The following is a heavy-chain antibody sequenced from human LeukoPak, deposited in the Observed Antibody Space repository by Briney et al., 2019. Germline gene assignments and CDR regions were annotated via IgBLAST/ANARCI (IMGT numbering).Heavy chain of an antibody. CDR2: INWNGGST. J-gene: IGHJ2*01. D-gene: IGHD3-10*01. V-gene: IGHV3-20*04. Sequence: GGSLRLSCAASGFTFDDYGMSWVRQAPGKGLEWVSGINWNGGSTGYADSVKGRFTISRDNTKNSLYLQMNSLRAEDTAVYYCARDRGALWYFDLWGRGTLVTVSS. CDR1: GFTFDDYG. CDR3: ARDRGALWYFDL.